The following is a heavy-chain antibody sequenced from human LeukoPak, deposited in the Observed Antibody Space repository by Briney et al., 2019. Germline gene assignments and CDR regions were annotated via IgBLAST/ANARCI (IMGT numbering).Heavy chain of an antibody. V-gene: IGHV4-61*02. CDR2: IYTSGST. Sequence: SETLSLTCTVSGGSISGGSYYWSWIRQPAGKGLEWIGRIYTSGSTNYNPSLKSRVTISVDTSKNQFSLKLSSVTAADTAVYYCARGHFTYYFYYWGQGTLVTVSS. CDR1: GGSISGGSYY. J-gene: IGHJ4*02. D-gene: IGHD3-3*02. CDR3: ARGHFTYYFYY.